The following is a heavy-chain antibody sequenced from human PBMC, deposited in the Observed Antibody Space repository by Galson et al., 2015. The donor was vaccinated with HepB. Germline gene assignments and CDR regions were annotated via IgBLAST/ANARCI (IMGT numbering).Heavy chain of an antibody. CDR2: ISGSGGST. D-gene: IGHD4-23*01. V-gene: IGHV3-23*01. Sequence: SLRLSCAASGFTFSSYAMSWVRQAPGKGLEWVSAISGSGGSTYYADSVKGRFTISRDNPKNTLYLQMNSLRAEDTAVYYCANHGGNSVPFDYWGQGTLVTVSS. CDR1: GFTFSSYA. CDR3: ANHGGNSVPFDY. J-gene: IGHJ4*02.